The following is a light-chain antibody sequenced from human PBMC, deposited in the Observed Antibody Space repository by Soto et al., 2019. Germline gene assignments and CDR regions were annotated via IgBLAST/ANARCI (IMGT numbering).Light chain of an antibody. CDR2: AAS. CDR3: QQSYSTPPT. V-gene: IGKV1-39*01. CDR1: QSISSY. Sequence: DIQMTQSPSSLSASVGDRVTITCRASQSISSYLNWYQQKPGKAPKLLIYAASSLQSGVPSRFSGSGSGTDFTRTISSLPPEDFATYYCQQSYSTPPTFGQGTKLEIK. J-gene: IGKJ2*01.